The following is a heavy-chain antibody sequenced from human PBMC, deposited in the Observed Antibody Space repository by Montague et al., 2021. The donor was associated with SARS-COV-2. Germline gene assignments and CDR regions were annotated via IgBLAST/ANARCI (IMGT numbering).Heavy chain of an antibody. J-gene: IGHJ4*02. Sequence: PALVKPTQTLTLTCTFSSFSLSTPNVGVAWIRQPPGKALEWLAVIYSNGDKRYSPSLQRRLTITKDTSRNQVVLSLTNVDPLDTATYYCAHLIRYYDIFTGIPFDDWGQGTQVTVSS. V-gene: IGHV2-5*01. D-gene: IGHD3-9*01. CDR2: IYSNGDK. CDR1: SFSLSTPNVG. CDR3: AHLIRYYDIFTGIPFDD.